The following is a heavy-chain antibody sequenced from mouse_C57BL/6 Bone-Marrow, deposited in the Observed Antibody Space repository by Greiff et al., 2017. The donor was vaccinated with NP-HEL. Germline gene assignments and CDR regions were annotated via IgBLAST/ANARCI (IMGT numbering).Heavy chain of an antibody. D-gene: IGHD2-3*01. CDR3: TTDDYWYFEV. Sequence: EVQLQQSGAELVRPGASVKLSCTASGFNIKDDYMHWVKQRPEQGLEWIGWIDPENGDTEYASKFQGKATITADTSSNTAYLQLSSLTSEDTAVYYCTTDDYWYFEVWGTGTTVTVSS. J-gene: IGHJ1*03. V-gene: IGHV14-4*01. CDR2: IDPENGDT. CDR1: GFNIKDDY.